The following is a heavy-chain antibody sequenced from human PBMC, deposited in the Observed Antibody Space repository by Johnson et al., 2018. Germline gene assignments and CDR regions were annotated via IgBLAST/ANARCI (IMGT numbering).Heavy chain of an antibody. V-gene: IGHV3-30*18. D-gene: IGHD1-26*01. CDR3: AKDPSYSGLSGDACDI. J-gene: IGHJ3*02. CDR1: GFTFSSYG. CDR2: ISYDGSNK. Sequence: QVQLVQSGGGVVQPGRSLRLSCAASGFTFSSYGMHWVRQAPGKGLEWVAVISYDGSNKYYADSVKGRFTISRDNSKNTLYLEMNSLRAEDTALYYCAKDPSYSGLSGDACDIWGQGTMVTVSS.